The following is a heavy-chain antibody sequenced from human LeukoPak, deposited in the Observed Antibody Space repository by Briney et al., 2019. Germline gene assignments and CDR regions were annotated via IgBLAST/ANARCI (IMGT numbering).Heavy chain of an antibody. V-gene: IGHV1-2*02. CDR1: GYTFTGYY. CDR3: ARVRSYGSSWYDS. D-gene: IGHD6-13*01. Sequence: ASVTVSCKASGYTFTGYYMHWVRQAPGQGLEWMGWINPNSGGTNYAQKFQGRVTMTRDTSISTACMELSRLRSDDTAVYYCARVRSYGSSWYDSWGQGTLVTVSS. CDR2: INPNSGGT. J-gene: IGHJ5*01.